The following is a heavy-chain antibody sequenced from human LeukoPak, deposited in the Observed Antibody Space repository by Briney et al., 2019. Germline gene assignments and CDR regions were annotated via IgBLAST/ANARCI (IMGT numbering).Heavy chain of an antibody. CDR1: GYTFTSYG. D-gene: IGHD6-13*01. CDR3: ARGSPSDSSSWYVYYYYMDV. V-gene: IGHV1-18*01. CDR2: ISAYNGNT. J-gene: IGHJ6*03. Sequence: ASVKVSCKASGYTFTSYGISWVRQAPGQGLEWMGWISAYNGNTNYAQKLQGRVTMTTDTSTSTAYMELSSLRSEDTAVYYCARGSPSDSSSWYVYYYYMDVWGKGTTVTVSS.